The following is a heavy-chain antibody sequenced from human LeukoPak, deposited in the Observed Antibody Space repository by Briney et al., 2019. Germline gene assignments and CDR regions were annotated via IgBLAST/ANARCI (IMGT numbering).Heavy chain of an antibody. J-gene: IGHJ5*02. CDR3: ARRKRSGCSSTSCLLNWFDP. CDR2: INHSGST. D-gene: IGHD2-2*01. CDR1: GGSFSGYY. Sequence: SETLSLTCAVYGGSFSGYYWSWIRQPPGKGLEWIGEINHSGSTNYNPSLKSRVTISVDTSKNQFSLKLSSVTAADTAVYYRARRKRSGCSSTSCLLNWFDPWGQGTLVTVSS. V-gene: IGHV4-34*01.